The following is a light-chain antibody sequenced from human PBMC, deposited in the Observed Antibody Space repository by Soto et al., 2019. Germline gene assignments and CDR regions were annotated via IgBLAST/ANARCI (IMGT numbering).Light chain of an antibody. Sequence: DIQMTQSPSSVSASLGDRVTITCRASQGISRWLAWYQQKPGNAPKLLIYAASSLQSGVPSRFSGSGSGTDFTLTISSLQPEDSATYYCQQANSFPITFGQGTRLEIK. V-gene: IGKV1-12*01. CDR3: QQANSFPIT. CDR2: AAS. J-gene: IGKJ5*01. CDR1: QGISRW.